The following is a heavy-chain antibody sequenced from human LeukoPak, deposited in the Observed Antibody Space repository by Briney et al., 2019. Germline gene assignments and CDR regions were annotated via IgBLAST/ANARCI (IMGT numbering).Heavy chain of an antibody. CDR1: GFTFDDYA. J-gene: IGHJ4*02. Sequence: GGSLRLSCAASGFTFDDYAMHWVRQAPGKGLEWVSGISWNSGSIGYADSVKGRFTISRDNAKNSLYLQMNSLRAEDTALYYCAKDVTFGGVIVYFDYWGQGTLVTVSS. D-gene: IGHD3-16*02. CDR2: ISWNSGSI. V-gene: IGHV3-9*01. CDR3: AKDVTFGGVIVYFDY.